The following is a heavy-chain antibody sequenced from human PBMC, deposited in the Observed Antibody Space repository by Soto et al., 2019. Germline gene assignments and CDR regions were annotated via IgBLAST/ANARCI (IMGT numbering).Heavy chain of an antibody. CDR1: GGSMVSADYY. CDR2: TYYSGST. J-gene: IGHJ6*02. Sequence: QVQLQESGPGRLKPSETLSLTCTVSGGSMVSADYYWSWVRQPPGKGLEWIGYTYYSGSTSYNPSLKSRVTISVDPSKHQFSLNLHSVTVADSAVYYCARDKNSDYGWTRLDLWGQGTTVTVSS. V-gene: IGHV4-30-4*01. D-gene: IGHD3-16*01. CDR3: ARDKNSDYGWTRLDL.